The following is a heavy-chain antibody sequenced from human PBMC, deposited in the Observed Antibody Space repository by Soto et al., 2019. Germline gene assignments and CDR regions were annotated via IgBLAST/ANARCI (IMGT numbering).Heavy chain of an antibody. V-gene: IGHV4-31*03. Sequence: QVQLQESGPGLVKPSQTLTLTCSVSGGSIDTGGFYWSWARQLPGKGLQWIGYIYYTGAAYYNPALKGRFVISLDTSANQFSLSLTSLTAADTAVYYCASGTFNDISFDSWGQGRLVTVSS. D-gene: IGHD2-21*01. CDR3: ASGTFNDISFDS. CDR1: GGSIDTGGFY. CDR2: IYYTGAA. J-gene: IGHJ4*02.